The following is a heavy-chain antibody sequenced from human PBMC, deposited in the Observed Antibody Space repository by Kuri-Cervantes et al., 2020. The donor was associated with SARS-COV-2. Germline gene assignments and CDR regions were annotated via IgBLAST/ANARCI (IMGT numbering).Heavy chain of an antibody. Sequence: ASVKVSCKASGYTFTGYYMHWVRQAPGQRLEWMGWINPNSGGTNYAQKFQGRVTMTRDTSISTAYMELSRLRSDDTAVYYCARVLGSSTSCYLDWGQGTLVTVSS. CDR1: GYTFTGYY. CDR2: INPNSGGT. D-gene: IGHD2-2*01. V-gene: IGHV1-2*02. J-gene: IGHJ4*02. CDR3: ARVLGSSTSCYLD.